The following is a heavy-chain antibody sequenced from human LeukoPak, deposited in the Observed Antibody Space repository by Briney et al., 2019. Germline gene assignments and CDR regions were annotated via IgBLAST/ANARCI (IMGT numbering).Heavy chain of an antibody. V-gene: IGHV4-30-4*01. Sequence: SLSRTCSVAGDSVSSGGYFWRRMRQTPLKGLEWIGYIYYSGSTYYNPSLKSRVTISVDTSKNQFSLKLSSVTAADTAVYYCARDNGYGQLDSWGQGTLVTVSS. CDR3: ARDNGYGQLDS. J-gene: IGHJ4*02. CDR1: GDSVSSGGYF. D-gene: IGHD2-15*01. CDR2: IYYSGST.